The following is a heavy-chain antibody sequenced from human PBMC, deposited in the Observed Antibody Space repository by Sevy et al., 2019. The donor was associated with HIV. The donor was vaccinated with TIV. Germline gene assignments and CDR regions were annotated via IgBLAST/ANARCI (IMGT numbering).Heavy chain of an antibody. CDR1: GYTFTSYD. Sequence: ASVKVSCKASGYTFTSYDINWVRQATGQGLEWMGWMNPNSGNTGYAQKFQGRVTMTRNTSISTAYMELSSLRSEDTAVSYCARGLVVVAASPGYWFDPWGQGTLVTVSS. CDR3: ARGLVVVAASPGYWFDP. J-gene: IGHJ5*02. D-gene: IGHD2-15*01. CDR2: MNPNSGNT. V-gene: IGHV1-8*01.